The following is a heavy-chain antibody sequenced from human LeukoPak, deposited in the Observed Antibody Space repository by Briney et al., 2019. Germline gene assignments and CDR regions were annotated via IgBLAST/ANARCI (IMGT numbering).Heavy chain of an antibody. J-gene: IGHJ4*02. CDR1: GFNLGAFW. CDR2: IKEDGSTK. D-gene: IGHD2-2*01. V-gene: IGHV3-7*01. Sequence: GGSLRLSCAASGFNLGAFWMSWVRQAPGKGLEWVANIKEDGSTKFYVDSVKGRFTISRDNAKNSLYLQMNSLRAEDTAMYSCARVGGYCSGITCPGDLWGQGTLVTVSP. CDR3: ARVGGYCSGITCPGDL.